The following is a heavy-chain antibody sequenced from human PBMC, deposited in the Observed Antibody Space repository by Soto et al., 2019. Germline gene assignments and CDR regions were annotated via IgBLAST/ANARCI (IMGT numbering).Heavy chain of an antibody. CDR3: ASRSHCSSTSCYLVHYYGMDV. CDR2: IYSGCST. D-gene: IGHD2-2*01. V-gene: IGHV3-53*01. CDR1: GFTVSSNY. Sequence: GGSLRRSCSASGFTVSSNYMSLVRQAPGKGQESVSFIYSGCSTYYADFVKGRFIISRDNSKNTLYLQINSLRAEVTAVYYFASRSHCSSTSCYLVHYYGMDVWGQGTTVTVSS. J-gene: IGHJ6*02.